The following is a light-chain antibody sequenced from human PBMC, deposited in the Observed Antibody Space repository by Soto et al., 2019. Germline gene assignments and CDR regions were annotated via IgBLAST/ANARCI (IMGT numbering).Light chain of an antibody. CDR2: AAS. V-gene: IGKV3-20*01. CDR3: QQYGSSPWT. Sequence: ETVMTQSPATLSVSPGERATLSCRASQSIRSTLAWFQQKPGQAPRLLIYAASRRATGIPDRFSGSGSGTDFTLTISRLEPEDFAVYYCQQYGSSPWTFGQGTKVDIK. CDR1: QSIRST. J-gene: IGKJ1*01.